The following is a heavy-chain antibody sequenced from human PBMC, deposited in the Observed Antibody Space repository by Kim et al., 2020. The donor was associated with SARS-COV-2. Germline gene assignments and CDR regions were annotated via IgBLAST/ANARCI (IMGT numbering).Heavy chain of an antibody. V-gene: IGHV1-69*04. CDR2: IIPILGKA. J-gene: IGHJ4*02. CDR1: GGTFSSYA. Sequence: SVKVSCKASGGTFSSYAISWVRQAPGQGLEWMGRIIPILGKANYAQKFQGRVTITADKSTSTAYMELSSLRSEDTAVYYCARGGTTVPPDWGQGTLVTVSS. CDR3: ARGGTTVPPD. D-gene: IGHD1-1*01.